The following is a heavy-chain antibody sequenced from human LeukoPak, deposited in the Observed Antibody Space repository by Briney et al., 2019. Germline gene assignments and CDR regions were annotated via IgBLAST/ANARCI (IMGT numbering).Heavy chain of an antibody. V-gene: IGHV4-61*02. D-gene: IGHD1/OR15-1a*01. Sequence: SQTLSFTCTVSGGSISSGRYYWGWVRQPAGKGLEWIGRIYTSGTTNYNPSLKSRVTISVDTSKNQFSLKLRSVTAADTAVYYCAIAARTPRNAFAIWGQGTMVTVSS. CDR3: AIAARTPRNAFAI. CDR2: IYTSGTT. J-gene: IGHJ3*02. CDR1: GGSISSGRYY.